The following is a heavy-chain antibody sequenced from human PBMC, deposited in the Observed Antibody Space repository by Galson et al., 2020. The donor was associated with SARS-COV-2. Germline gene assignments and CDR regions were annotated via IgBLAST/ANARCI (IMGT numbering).Heavy chain of an antibody. J-gene: IGHJ4*02. Sequence: ESGPTLVKPTQTLTLTCTISGFSITSSGMCVSWIRQPPGKALEWLARIDWDDDKYYSTSLKTRLTISKDTSKNQVVLTLTYMDPADTATYYCARRKPGMAARREGYYCDYWGQGSLVTVSA. V-gene: IGHV2-70*11. D-gene: IGHD6-13*01. CDR3: ARRKPGMAARREGYYCDY. CDR2: IDWDDDK. CDR1: GFSITSSGMC.